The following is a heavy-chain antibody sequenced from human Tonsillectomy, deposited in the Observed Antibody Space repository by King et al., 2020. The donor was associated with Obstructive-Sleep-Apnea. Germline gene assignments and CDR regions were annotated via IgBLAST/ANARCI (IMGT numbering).Heavy chain of an antibody. CDR1: GGSISGYY. CDR2: IYYSGIT. V-gene: IGHV4-59*01. CDR3: ARDAYCSGGSCPHPHGAVDI. J-gene: IGHJ3*02. D-gene: IGHD2-15*01. Sequence: VQLQESGPGLVKPSETLSLTCTVSGGSISGYYWSWIRQPPGKGLEWIGYIYYSGITNYNPSLKSRVTISVDTSKNQFSLKLSSVTAADTAVYFCARDAYCSGGSCPHPHGAVDIWGQGTMVTVSS.